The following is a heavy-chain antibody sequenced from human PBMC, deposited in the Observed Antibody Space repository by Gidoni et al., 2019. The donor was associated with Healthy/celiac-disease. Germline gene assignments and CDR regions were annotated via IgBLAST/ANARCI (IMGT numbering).Heavy chain of an antibody. Sequence: QVQLVQSGAGVKKPGASVKVSSKASGSPFTGYYMHWVRQAPGQGLEWMGWINSNSGGTNYEQKFQGRVTMTRDTSISTAYMELSRLRSDDTAVDYCARVRLVLLWFGEALGYWGQGTLVTVSS. V-gene: IGHV1-2*02. CDR3: ARVRLVLLWFGEALGY. D-gene: IGHD3-10*01. CDR2: INSNSGGT. J-gene: IGHJ4*02. CDR1: GSPFTGYY.